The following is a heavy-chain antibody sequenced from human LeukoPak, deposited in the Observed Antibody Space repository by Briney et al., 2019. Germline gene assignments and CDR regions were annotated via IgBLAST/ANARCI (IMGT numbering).Heavy chain of an antibody. V-gene: IGHV3-48*03. Sequence: SGGSLRLSCAASGFAFSSFEMTWVRQPPGKGLEWIANIGASGSPIFYADSVKGRFTVSRDNAESSLSLHMSSLRVEDTAVHYCARMGGAPQGWGPGALVAVSP. CDR3: ARMGGAPQG. D-gene: IGHD2-21*01. CDR2: IGASGSPI. CDR1: GFAFSSFE. J-gene: IGHJ4*02.